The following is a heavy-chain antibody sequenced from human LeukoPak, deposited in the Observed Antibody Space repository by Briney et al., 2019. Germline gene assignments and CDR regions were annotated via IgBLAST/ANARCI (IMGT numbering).Heavy chain of an antibody. CDR3: AKDHGSLGKGVLRFLWGGNWFDP. CDR2: ISYDGSNK. D-gene: IGHD3-3*01. J-gene: IGHJ5*02. V-gene: IGHV3-30*04. Sequence: GRSLRLSCAASGFTFSSYAMHWVRQAPGKGLEWVAVISYDGSNKYYADSVKGRFTISRDNSKNTLYLQMNSLRAEDTAVYYCAKDHGSLGKGVLRFLWGGNWFDPWGQGTLVTVSS. CDR1: GFTFSSYA.